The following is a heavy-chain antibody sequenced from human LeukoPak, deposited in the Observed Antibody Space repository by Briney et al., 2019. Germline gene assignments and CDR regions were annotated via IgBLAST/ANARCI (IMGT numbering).Heavy chain of an antibody. CDR2: IYYSGST. V-gene: IGHV4-59*01. D-gene: IGHD2-15*01. J-gene: IGHJ5*02. CDR1: GGSISSYY. Sequence: PSETLSLTCTVSGGSISSYYWSWIRQPPGKGLEWIGYIYYSGSTNYNPSLKSRVTISVGTSKNQFSLKLSSVTAADTAVYYCARVVGGGGWLRDWFDPWGQGTLVTVSS. CDR3: ARVVGGGGWLRDWFDP.